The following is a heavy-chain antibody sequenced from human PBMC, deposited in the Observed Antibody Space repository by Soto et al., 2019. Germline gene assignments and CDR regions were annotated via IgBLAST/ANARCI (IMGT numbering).Heavy chain of an antibody. D-gene: IGHD2-15*01. J-gene: IGHJ3*02. CDR2: INAYSGNT. Sequence: ASVKVSCKASGYTFTGYYMHWVRQAPGQGLEWMGWINAYSGNTNYAQKLQGRVTMTTDTSTSTAYMELRSLRSDDTAVYYCASSVQVVAATDAFDIWGQGTMVSVSS. V-gene: IGHV1-18*04. CDR1: GYTFTGYY. CDR3: ASSVQVVAATDAFDI.